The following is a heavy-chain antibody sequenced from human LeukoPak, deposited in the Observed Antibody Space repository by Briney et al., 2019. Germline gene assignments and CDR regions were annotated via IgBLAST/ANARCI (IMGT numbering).Heavy chain of an antibody. CDR3: AKNVPGRAIDY. J-gene: IGHJ4*02. Sequence: GGSLRLSCVASGFTFSSSAMNWVRQAPGKGLEWVSTIGTGDDRYYTDSVKGRFTISRDNSKNTLYLQMSSLRAEDTAVYYCAKNVPGRAIDYWGQGTLVTVSS. CDR1: GFTFSSSA. CDR2: IGTGDDR. D-gene: IGHD2-15*01. V-gene: IGHV3-23*01.